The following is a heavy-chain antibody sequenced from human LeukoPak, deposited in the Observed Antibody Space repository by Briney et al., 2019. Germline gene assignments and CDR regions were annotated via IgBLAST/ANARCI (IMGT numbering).Heavy chain of an antibody. V-gene: IGHV3-23*01. J-gene: IGHJ3*02. CDR2: ISGSGGST. D-gene: IGHD3-22*01. CDR3: AKDLAVVVIHAFDI. Sequence: PGASLRLSRAASGFTFSSYAMSWVRQAPGKGLEWVSAISGSGGSTYYADSVKGRLTISRDNSKNTLYLQMNSLRAEDTAVYYCAKDLAVVVIHAFDIWGQGTMVTVSS. CDR1: GFTFSSYA.